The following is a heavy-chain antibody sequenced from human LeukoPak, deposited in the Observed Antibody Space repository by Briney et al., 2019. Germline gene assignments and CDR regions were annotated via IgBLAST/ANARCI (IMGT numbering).Heavy chain of an antibody. D-gene: IGHD3-22*01. CDR2: IIPIFGTA. CDR1: GYTFTGYY. CDR3: ARGPNYYDSSGYPYYYYYMDV. J-gene: IGHJ6*03. Sequence: SVKVSCKASGYTFTGYYMHWVRQAPGQGLEWMGGIIPIFGTANYAQKFQGRVTITADESTSTAYMELSSLRSEDTAVYYCARGPNYYDSSGYPYYYYYMDVWGKGTTVTISS. V-gene: IGHV1-69*13.